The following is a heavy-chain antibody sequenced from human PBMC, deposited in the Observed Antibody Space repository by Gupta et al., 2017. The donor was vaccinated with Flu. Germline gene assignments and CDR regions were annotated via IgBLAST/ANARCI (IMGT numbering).Heavy chain of an antibody. Sequence: EVHLVESGGALVQPGGSLRLSCAASGFTFSVHDIYWFRQPTGKGLEWVSAIDTTGYTYYADSVKGRFTISRENAKNSSYLQMNSLRAGDTAVYYCARGGRIPYYFHGMDVWGQGTTVTVSS. V-gene: IGHV3-13*01. CDR2: IDTTGYT. D-gene: IGHD2-21*01. J-gene: IGHJ6*02. CDR3: ARGGRIPYYFHGMDV. CDR1: GFTFSVHD.